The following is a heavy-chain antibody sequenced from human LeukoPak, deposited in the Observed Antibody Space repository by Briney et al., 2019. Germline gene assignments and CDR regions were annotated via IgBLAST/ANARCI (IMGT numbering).Heavy chain of an antibody. CDR1: GFTFSSYG. Sequence: PGGSLRLSCAASGFTFSSYGMHWVRQAPGKGLEWAAVISYDGSNKYYADSVKGRFTISRDNSKNTLYLQMNSLRAEDTAVYYCAKSLLVAVAGRYYYYYYGMDVWGQGTTVTVSS. D-gene: IGHD6-19*01. V-gene: IGHV3-30*18. J-gene: IGHJ6*02. CDR3: AKSLLVAVAGRYYYYYYGMDV. CDR2: ISYDGSNK.